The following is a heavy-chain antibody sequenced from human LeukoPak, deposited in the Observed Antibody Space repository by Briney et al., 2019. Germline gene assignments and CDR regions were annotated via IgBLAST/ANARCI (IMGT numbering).Heavy chain of an antibody. J-gene: IGHJ5*02. CDR1: GFTFDDYA. Sequence: GGSLRLSCAASGFTFDDYAMHWVRQAPGKGLEWVSLISGSGDITNYADSVKGRFTISRDNSKNTLYLQLNSLRAEDTAVYYCAKETYYDSSGPFDPWGQGTLVTVSS. CDR2: ISGSGDIT. CDR3: AKETYYDSSGPFDP. V-gene: IGHV3-23*01. D-gene: IGHD3-22*01.